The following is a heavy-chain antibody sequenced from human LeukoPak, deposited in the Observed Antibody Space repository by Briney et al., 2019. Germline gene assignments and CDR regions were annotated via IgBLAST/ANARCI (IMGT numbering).Heavy chain of an antibody. Sequence: GGSLRLSCVASAFAFSSNWMSWVRQAPGKGLEWVASIKEDGSETYYVDSVKGRFTISRDNAKNSLYLQMNSLRAEDTAVYYCARRYCSSTSCLLDYWGQGTLVTVSS. CDR2: IKEDGSET. V-gene: IGHV3-7*02. J-gene: IGHJ4*02. CDR3: ARRYCSSTSCLLDY. D-gene: IGHD2-2*01. CDR1: AFAFSSNW.